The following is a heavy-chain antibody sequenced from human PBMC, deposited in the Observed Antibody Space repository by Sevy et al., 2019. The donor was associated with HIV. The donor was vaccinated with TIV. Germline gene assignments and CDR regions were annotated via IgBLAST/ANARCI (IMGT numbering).Heavy chain of an antibody. V-gene: IGHV3-30-3*01. J-gene: IGHJ4*02. CDR3: ARLFSCGGDCYYLDY. CDR2: ISHDGNYK. Sequence: LSLTCAASGFTFSNYDMHWVRQAPGKGLEWVAVISHDGNYKNYADSVKVRFTISRDDFKNTLYLQMRSLRPEDTAVYFCARLFSCGGDCYYLDYWGQGALVTVSS. CDR1: GFTFSNYD. D-gene: IGHD2-21*02.